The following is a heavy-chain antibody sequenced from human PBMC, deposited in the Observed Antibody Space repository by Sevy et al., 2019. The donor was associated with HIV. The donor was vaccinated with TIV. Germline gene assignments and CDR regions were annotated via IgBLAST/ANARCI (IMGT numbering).Heavy chain of an antibody. J-gene: IGHJ4*02. D-gene: IGHD3-3*01. CDR2: ITNTGGDT. Sequence: GGSLRLSCAASGFTFTDYAMSWVRQAPGKGLEWISTITNTGGDTYYADSVRGRFTISRDNSKNTLHLQMNSLRAEDTAVYYCATDKAFRFLDYLPSNYYFDYWGQGTLVTVSS. CDR1: GFTFTDYA. V-gene: IGHV3-23*01. CDR3: ATDKAFRFLDYLPSNYYFDY.